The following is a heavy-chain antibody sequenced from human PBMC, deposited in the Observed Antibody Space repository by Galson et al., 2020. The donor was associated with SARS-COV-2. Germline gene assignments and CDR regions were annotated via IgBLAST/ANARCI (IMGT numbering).Heavy chain of an antibody. Sequence: GGSLRLSCPASGFTFSDYAMHWVRQAPGKGLEYVSAISSNGATSFYADSVNGRFTISRDNSKNMFYLQMTALRLEDTAFYYCLSYGSRRQCYWGQGTLVTVSS. V-gene: IGHV3-64D*06. D-gene: IGHD2-2*01. J-gene: IGHJ4*02. CDR3: LSYGSRRQCY. CDR1: GFTFSDYA. CDR2: ISSNGATS.